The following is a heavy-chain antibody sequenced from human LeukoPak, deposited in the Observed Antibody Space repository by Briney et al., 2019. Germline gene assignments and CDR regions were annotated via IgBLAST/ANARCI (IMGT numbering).Heavy chain of an antibody. CDR2: FSGNGRTT. V-gene: IGHV3-43*01. CDR1: GFTFRSYT. J-gene: IGHJ5*02. CDR3: AKEGGTMFFDA. D-gene: IGHD3-3*01. Sequence: PGGSLRLPCTASGFTFRSYTMHWFRQAPGKGPEGVSLFSGNGRTTFYADSVKGRFTISRDNSKNSLYLQMNSLESDDTAFYYCAKEGGTMFFDAWGQGTLVTVSS.